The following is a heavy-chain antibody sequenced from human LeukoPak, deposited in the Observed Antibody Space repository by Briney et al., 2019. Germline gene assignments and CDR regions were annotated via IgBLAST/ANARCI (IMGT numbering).Heavy chain of an antibody. D-gene: IGHD6-13*01. V-gene: IGHV3-23*01. CDR3: AKDRYSSSWYGSLDY. CDR1: GFTFSSYA. CDR2: ISGSGGST. Sequence: GGSLRLSCAASGFTFSSYAMSWIRQAPGKGLEWVSAISGSGGSTYYADSVKGRFTISRDNSKNTLYLQMNSLRAEDTAVYYCAKDRYSSSWYGSLDYWGQGTLVTVSS. J-gene: IGHJ4*02.